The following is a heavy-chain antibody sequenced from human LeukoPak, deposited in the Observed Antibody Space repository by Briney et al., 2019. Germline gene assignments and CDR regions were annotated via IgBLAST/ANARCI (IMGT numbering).Heavy chain of an antibody. Sequence: ASVKVSCKASGYTFTNININGGGRAFGLGLDWMGWMNPNSGNKDYAQKYRGRIIMTRNTSISTAFLELSSLRSEDTAIYYCVRGGKLGAHDIWGQGSLVTVSS. CDR3: VRGGKLGAHDI. CDR1: GYTFTNIN. D-gene: IGHD1-26*01. CDR2: MNPNSGNK. J-gene: IGHJ4*02. V-gene: IGHV1-8*01.